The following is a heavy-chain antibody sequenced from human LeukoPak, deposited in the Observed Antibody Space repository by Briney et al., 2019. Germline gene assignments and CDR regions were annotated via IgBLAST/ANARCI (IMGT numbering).Heavy chain of an antibody. CDR1: GFTFSSYA. Sequence: GGSLRLSCAASGFTFSSYAMSWVRQAPGKGLEWVSSISGSGNRTYYADSVKGRFTISRDNSKNTLYLQMNSLRAEDTAVYYCAKMQRSKSWYYYYGMDVWGQGTTVTVSS. CDR2: ISGSGNRT. V-gene: IGHV3-23*01. D-gene: IGHD1-1*01. CDR3: AKMQRSKSWYYYYGMDV. J-gene: IGHJ6*02.